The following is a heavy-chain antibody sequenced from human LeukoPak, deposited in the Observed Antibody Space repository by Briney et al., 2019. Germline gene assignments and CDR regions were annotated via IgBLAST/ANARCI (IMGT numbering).Heavy chain of an antibody. CDR3: ARDLYYDILAGYSPPFDY. Sequence: PWGSLRLSCAASGFTFSSYSMNWVRQAPGKGLEWVLSISSSSRYIYYADSEKGRFTISRANATDSLYLQMNSMRAEDTAVYYCARDLYYDILAGYSPPFDYWGQGTLVTVSS. V-gene: IGHV3-21*01. CDR2: ISSSSRYI. J-gene: IGHJ4*02. CDR1: GFTFSSYS. D-gene: IGHD3-9*01.